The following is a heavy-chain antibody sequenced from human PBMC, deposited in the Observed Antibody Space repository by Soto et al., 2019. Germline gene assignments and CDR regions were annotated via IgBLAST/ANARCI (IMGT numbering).Heavy chain of an antibody. D-gene: IGHD2-2*02. V-gene: IGHV3-23*01. CDR3: AKAGLSCSSTSCYTDDSSDTRFDP. CDR1: GFTFSSYA. CDR2: ISGSGGST. Sequence: GGSLRLSCAASGFTFSSYAMSWVRQAPGKGLEWVSAISGSGGSTYYADSVKGRFTISRDNSKNTLYLQMNSLRAEDTAVYYCAKAGLSCSSTSCYTDDSSDTRFDPWGQGNLVTVSS. J-gene: IGHJ5*02.